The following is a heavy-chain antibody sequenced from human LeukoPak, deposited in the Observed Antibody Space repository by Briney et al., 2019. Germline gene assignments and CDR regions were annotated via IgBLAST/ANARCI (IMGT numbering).Heavy chain of an antibody. CDR3: ASHHGRGDAFDY. J-gene: IGHJ4*02. Sequence: SETLSLTCTVSGASISDYYWSWIRQPPGKRLEGIAYMYYSGIPNYSRSLKSRVTMSADKSNNQVSLTLTSVTAADTAVYYCASHHGRGDAFDYWGRGTLVTVSS. CDR2: MYYSGIP. D-gene: IGHD3-10*01. CDR1: GASISDYY. V-gene: IGHV4-59*08.